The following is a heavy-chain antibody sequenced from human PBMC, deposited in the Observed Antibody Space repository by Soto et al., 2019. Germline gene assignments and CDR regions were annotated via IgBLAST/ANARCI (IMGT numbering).Heavy chain of an antibody. CDR1: GFTFSNHP. CDR3: AKDRAVAGPFDY. CDR2: ISDDGSSA. D-gene: IGHD6-19*01. J-gene: IGHJ4*02. Sequence: PGGSLRLSCAASGFTFSNHPMSWVRQAPGKGLEWVSAISDDGSSAYYADSVKGRFTISRDNPKNTLYLQMNSLRAEDTAVYYCAKDRAVAGPFDYWGQGTLVTVSS. V-gene: IGHV3-23*01.